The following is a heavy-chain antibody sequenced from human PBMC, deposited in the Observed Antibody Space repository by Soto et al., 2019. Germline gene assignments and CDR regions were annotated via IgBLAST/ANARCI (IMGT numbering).Heavy chain of an antibody. J-gene: IGHJ6*02. Sequence: QVQLVQSGAEVKKPGSSVKVSCKASGGTFSSYAISWVRQAPGQGLEWMGGIIPIFGTANYAQKFQGRVTITADESTSTAYMELSSLRSEDTAVYYCARDEKGCSGGSCYSPLYYYYGMDVWGQGTTVTVSS. V-gene: IGHV1-69*01. CDR1: GGTFSSYA. D-gene: IGHD2-15*01. CDR3: ARDEKGCSGGSCYSPLYYYYGMDV. CDR2: IIPIFGTA.